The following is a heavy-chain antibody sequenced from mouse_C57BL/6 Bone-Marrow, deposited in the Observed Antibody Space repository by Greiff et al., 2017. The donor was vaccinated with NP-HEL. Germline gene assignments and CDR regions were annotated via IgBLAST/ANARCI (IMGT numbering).Heavy chain of an antibody. D-gene: IGHD1-1*01. J-gene: IGHJ3*01. CDR2: IDPSDSYT. V-gene: IGHV1-50*01. CDR1: GYTFTSYW. CDR3: ARDYYGSSPTWFAY. Sequence: QLKQPGAELVKPGASVKLSCKASGYTFTSYWMQWVKQRPGQGLEWIGEIDPSDSYTNYHQKFKGKATLTVDTSSSTAYMQLSSLTSEDSAVYYCARDYYGSSPTWFAYWGQGTLVTVSA.